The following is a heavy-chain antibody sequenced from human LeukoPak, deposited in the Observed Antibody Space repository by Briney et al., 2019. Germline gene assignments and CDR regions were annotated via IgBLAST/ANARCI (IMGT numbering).Heavy chain of an antibody. CDR1: GFTFSSYG. D-gene: IGHD4-17*01. CDR3: AKANDYGDYSWYFDY. V-gene: IGHV3-30*18. J-gene: IGHJ4*02. Sequence: GRSLRLSCAASGFTFSSYGMHWVRQAPGKGLEWVAVISYDGSNKYYADSVKGRFTISRDNSKNTLYLQMNSLRAEDTAVYYCAKANDYGDYSWYFDYWGQGTQVTVSS. CDR2: ISYDGSNK.